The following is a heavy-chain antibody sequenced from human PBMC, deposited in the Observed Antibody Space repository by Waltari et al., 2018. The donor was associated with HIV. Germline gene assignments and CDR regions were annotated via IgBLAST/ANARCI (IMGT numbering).Heavy chain of an antibody. J-gene: IGHJ5*01. V-gene: IGHV3-30*18. Sequence: QVQLVESGGGVVQPGKSLRLSCAASGFTFRDYAMHWVRQAPGLVLLWVTVISSDGGNQYYADSVKGRFTISRDNSKKTLSLEMNSLKIEDTAMYYCAKDAYGGHPKNWFDSWGQGILVTVSS. CDR3: AKDAYGGHPKNWFDS. D-gene: IGHD3-10*01. CDR1: GFTFRDYA. CDR2: ISSDGGNQ.